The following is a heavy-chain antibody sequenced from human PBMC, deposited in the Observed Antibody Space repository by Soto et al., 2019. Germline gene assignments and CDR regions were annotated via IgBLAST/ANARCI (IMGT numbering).Heavy chain of an antibody. V-gene: IGHV2-70*01. CDR2: INWDDDK. D-gene: IGHD2-2*01. CDR1: GFSLGTSEMC. Sequence: SGPTLVNPTQTLTLTCTFSGFSLGTSEMCVSWIRQPPGKALEWLALINWDDDKYYNTSLKTRLTISKDASKNQVVLTMTNMDPVDTATYYCARTTYSRTYYFDYWGQGTLVTVSS. CDR3: ARTTYSRTYYFDY. J-gene: IGHJ4*02.